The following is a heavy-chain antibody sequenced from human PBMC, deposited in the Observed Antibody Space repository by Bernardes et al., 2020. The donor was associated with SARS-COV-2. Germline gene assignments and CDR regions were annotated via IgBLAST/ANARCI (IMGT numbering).Heavy chain of an antibody. Sequence: GGSLRLSCVASGLTVSISQMTWVRQAPGKGLEWVSVIYTDGSEFYADSVKGRFTISRDNSKNTLYLQMNGLRAEDTAVYYCAKIGGGRTFTAGTTYWGQGILVTVSS. D-gene: IGHD1-1*01. CDR3: AKIGGGRTFTAGTTY. CDR1: GLTVSISQ. J-gene: IGHJ4*02. V-gene: IGHV3-53*01. CDR2: IYTDGSE.